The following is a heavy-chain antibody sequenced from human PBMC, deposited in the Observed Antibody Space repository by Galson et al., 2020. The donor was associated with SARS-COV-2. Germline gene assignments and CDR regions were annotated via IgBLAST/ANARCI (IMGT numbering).Heavy chain of an antibody. CDR2: ISHDGKIQ. J-gene: IGHJ3*02. CDR3: TRDVSGGASDI. Sequence: GGSLRLSCAASGFTFTNYAMHCVRQSPGKGLEWLTVISHDGKIQVYADSVKGRFTISRDNSGNMVFLQIVSLRPDDTALYYCTRDVSGGASDIWGQGTMVTVSS. V-gene: IGHV3-30*04. CDR1: GFTFTNYA. D-gene: IGHD1-26*01.